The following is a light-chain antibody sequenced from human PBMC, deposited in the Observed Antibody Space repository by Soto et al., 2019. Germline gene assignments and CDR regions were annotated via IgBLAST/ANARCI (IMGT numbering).Light chain of an antibody. V-gene: IGLV2-14*01. CDR1: SSDVGASNY. J-gene: IGLJ2*01. CDR2: EVS. CDR3: SSYTSSSTLV. Sequence: QSALTQPPSVSGSPGQSITISCTGTSSDVGASNYVSWYQQHPGKAPKLMIFEVSDRPSGVSNRFSGSKSGNTASLTISGLQAEDGADYYCSSYTSSSTLVFGGGTKLTVL.